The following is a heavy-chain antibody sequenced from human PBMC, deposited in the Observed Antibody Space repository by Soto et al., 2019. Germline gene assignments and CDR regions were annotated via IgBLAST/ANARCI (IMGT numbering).Heavy chain of an antibody. CDR3: ARDPPPPDY. CDR1: GYTFASYA. Sequence: ASVKVSCKSSGYTFASYAISWMRQAPGQGLEWMGWISAYNGNTNYAQKLQGRVTMTTDTSTSTAYMELRSLRSDDTAVYYCARDPPPPDYWGQGTLVTVSS. V-gene: IGHV1-18*01. J-gene: IGHJ4*02. CDR2: ISAYNGNT.